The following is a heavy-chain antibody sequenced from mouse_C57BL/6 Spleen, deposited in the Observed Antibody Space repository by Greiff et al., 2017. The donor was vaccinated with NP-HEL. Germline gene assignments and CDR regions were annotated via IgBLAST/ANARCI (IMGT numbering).Heavy chain of an antibody. CDR1: GFTFSNYW. CDR3: TAGYSLAY. V-gene: IGHV6-3*01. D-gene: IGHD2-12*01. Sequence: EVKLMESGGGLVQPGGSMKLSCVASGFTFSNYWMNWVRQSPEKGLEWVAQIRLKSDNYATHYAESVKGRFTISRDDSKSSVYLQMNNLRAEDTGIYYCTAGYSLAYWGQGTLVTVSA. J-gene: IGHJ3*01. CDR2: IRLKSDNYAT.